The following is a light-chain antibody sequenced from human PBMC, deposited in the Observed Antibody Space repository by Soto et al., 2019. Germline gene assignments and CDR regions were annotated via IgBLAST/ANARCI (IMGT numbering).Light chain of an antibody. J-gene: IGKJ4*01. CDR3: QQSQSVPRT. CDR1: NPINKF. V-gene: IGKV1-39*01. CDR2: GXS. Sequence: IQMTQSPSSLSASVGDRVSISXRASNPINKFLYWFQHKPGXAPKXXXDGXSILQEGGPSRLSGSGSGTDYTLTISGLQTEDFGNYYCQQSQSVPRTFGGGTKVDIK.